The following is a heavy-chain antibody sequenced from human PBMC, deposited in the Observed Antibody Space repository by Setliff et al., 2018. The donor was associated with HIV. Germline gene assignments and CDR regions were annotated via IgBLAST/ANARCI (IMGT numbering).Heavy chain of an antibody. V-gene: IGHV1-69*02. CDR1: GGTFSSYT. J-gene: IGHJ5*02. Sequence: GASVKVSCKASGGTFSSYTINWVRQAPGQGLEWMGRSIPILGIGNDEQAQKFKGRVTFTADKSTSTVYMELSSLRSEDTAVYYCARGVVVVPAAIPSNWFDPWGQGTLVTVSS. CDR2: SIPILGIG. D-gene: IGHD2-2*02. CDR3: ARGVVVVPAAIPSNWFDP.